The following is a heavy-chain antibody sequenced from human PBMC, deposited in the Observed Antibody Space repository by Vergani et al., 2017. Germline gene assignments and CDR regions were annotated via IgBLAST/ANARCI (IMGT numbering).Heavy chain of an antibody. V-gene: IGHV1-69*02. Sequence: QVQLVQSGAEVKKPGSSVKVSCKASGGTFSSYTISWVRQAPGQGLEWMGRIIPILGIANYAQKLQGRVTITADKSTSTAYMELSSLRSEDTAVYYCASKYYYGSGSNGLDYWGQGTLVTVSS. CDR3: ASKYYYGSGSNGLDY. D-gene: IGHD3-10*01. J-gene: IGHJ4*02. CDR1: GGTFSSYT. CDR2: IIPILGIA.